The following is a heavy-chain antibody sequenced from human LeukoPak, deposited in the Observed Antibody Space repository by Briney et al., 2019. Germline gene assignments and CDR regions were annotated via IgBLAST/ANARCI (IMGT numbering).Heavy chain of an antibody. Sequence: SETLSLTCTVSGGSISSSSYYWGWIRQPPGKGLEWIGSIYYSGSTYYNPSLKSRVTISVDTSKNQFSPKLSSVTAADTAVYYCARQFARNNWFDPWGQGTLVTVSS. J-gene: IGHJ5*02. CDR2: IYYSGST. CDR3: ARQFARNNWFDP. D-gene: IGHD3-16*01. V-gene: IGHV4-39*01. CDR1: GGSISSSSYY.